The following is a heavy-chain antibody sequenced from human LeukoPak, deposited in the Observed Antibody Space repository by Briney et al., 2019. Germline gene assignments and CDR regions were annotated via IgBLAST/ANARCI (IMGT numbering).Heavy chain of an antibody. J-gene: IGHJ3*02. Sequence: GASVKVSCKASGYTFTSYGISWVRQAPGQGLEWMGWISAYNGNTNYAQKLQGRVTMTTDTSTSTAYMELRSLRSDDTAVYYCARDAYCSGGSCYSGDAFDIWGQGTMVTVFS. D-gene: IGHD2-15*01. V-gene: IGHV1-18*01. CDR3: ARDAYCSGGSCYSGDAFDI. CDR2: ISAYNGNT. CDR1: GYTFTSYG.